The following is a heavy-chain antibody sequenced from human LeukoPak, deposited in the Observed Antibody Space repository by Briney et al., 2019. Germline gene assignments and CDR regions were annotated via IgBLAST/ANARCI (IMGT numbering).Heavy chain of an antibody. D-gene: IGHD2-15*01. Sequence: GGSLRLSCAASGFTFSSYWMHWVRQAPGKGLVWVSRINSDGSSTTYADSVKGRFTISRDNAKNTLYLQMNSLRAEDTAVHYCATSTYCSGGSCYSRTFQYWGQGTLVTVSS. V-gene: IGHV3-74*01. CDR1: GFTFSSYW. J-gene: IGHJ4*02. CDR2: INSDGSST. CDR3: ATSTYCSGGSCYSRTFQY.